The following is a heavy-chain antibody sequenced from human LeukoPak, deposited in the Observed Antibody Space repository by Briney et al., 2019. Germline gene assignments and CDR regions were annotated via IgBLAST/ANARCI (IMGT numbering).Heavy chain of an antibody. CDR3: AKGGHSSGWPNWLDP. CDR1: EFTFRSYD. Sequence: GGSLRLSCVTSEFTFRSYDMHWVRQAPGKGLEWVAVISDAGSNTDYADSVKGRFTISRDNSKNTSYLQMSSLRDEDTAVYYCAKGGHSSGWPNWLDPRGQGTLVTVSS. CDR2: ISDAGSNT. J-gene: IGHJ5*02. D-gene: IGHD6-19*01. V-gene: IGHV3-30*18.